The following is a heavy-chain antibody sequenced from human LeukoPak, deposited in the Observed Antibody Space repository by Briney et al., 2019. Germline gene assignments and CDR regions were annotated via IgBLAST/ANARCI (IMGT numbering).Heavy chain of an antibody. J-gene: IGHJ3*02. CDR2: IYHSGST. V-gene: IGHV4-30-2*01. Sequence: SETLSLTCTVSGGSMSSGNYYWSWIRQPPGKGLEWIGYIYHSGSTYYNPSLKSRVTISVDRSKNQFSLKLSSVTAADTAVYYCARGVLGETPTRIDAFDIWGQGTMVTVSS. D-gene: IGHD3-16*01. CDR1: GGSMSSGNYY. CDR3: ARGVLGETPTRIDAFDI.